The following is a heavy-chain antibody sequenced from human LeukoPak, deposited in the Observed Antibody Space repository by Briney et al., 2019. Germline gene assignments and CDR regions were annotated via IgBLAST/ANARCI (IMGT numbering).Heavy chain of an antibody. CDR1: GFTFSSYA. J-gene: IGHJ6*03. V-gene: IGHV3-30*04. Sequence: GGSLRLSCAASGFTFSSYAMHWVRQAPGKGLEWVAVIPYGGSDKYYADSVKGRFTISRDNSKNTLYLQMNSLRAEDTAVYYCASYSGSYPYYYYYMDVWGKGTTVTISS. CDR2: IPYGGSDK. D-gene: IGHD1-26*01. CDR3: ASYSGSYPYYYYYMDV.